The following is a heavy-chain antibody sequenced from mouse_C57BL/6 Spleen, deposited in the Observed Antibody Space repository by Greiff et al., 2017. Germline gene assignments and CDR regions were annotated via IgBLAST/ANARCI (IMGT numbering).Heavy chain of an antibody. CDR2: ISNGGGST. Sequence: DVKLEESGGGLVQPGGSLKLSCAASGFTFSDYYMYWVRQTPEKRLEWVAYISNGGGSTYYPDTVKGRFTISRDNAKNTLYLQMSRLKSEDTAMYYCASRSRIAYWGQGTLVTVSA. V-gene: IGHV5-12*01. CDR1: GFTFSDYY. CDR3: ASRSRIAY. J-gene: IGHJ3*01.